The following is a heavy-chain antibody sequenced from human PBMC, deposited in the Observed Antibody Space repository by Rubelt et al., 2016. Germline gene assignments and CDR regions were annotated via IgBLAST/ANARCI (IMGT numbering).Heavy chain of an antibody. J-gene: IGHJ4*02. Sequence: LEWVTVISYDGSNEYYADSVKGRFTISRDTSKNTLYLQMTSLRAEDTAVYYCARGFEGQRGLNYWGQGTLVTVS. CDR3: ARGFEGQRGLNY. V-gene: IGHV3-30*04. CDR2: ISYDGSNE. D-gene: IGHD3-9*01.